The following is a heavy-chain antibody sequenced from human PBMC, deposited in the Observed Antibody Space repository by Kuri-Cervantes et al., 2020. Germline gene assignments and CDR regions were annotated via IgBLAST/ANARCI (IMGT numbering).Heavy chain of an antibody. D-gene: IGHD5-18*01. V-gene: IGHV3-30*03. CDR1: GFSFSDYG. CDR2: ISYDGTKV. Sequence: GESLKISCAASGFSFSDYGLHWVRQAPGKGLEWVAVISYDGTKVYYGDSVKGRCTISRDNSKNTLFLQMNSLKTEDTAVYYCTAYYYMDVWGKGTTVTVSS. J-gene: IGHJ6*03. CDR3: TAYYYMDV.